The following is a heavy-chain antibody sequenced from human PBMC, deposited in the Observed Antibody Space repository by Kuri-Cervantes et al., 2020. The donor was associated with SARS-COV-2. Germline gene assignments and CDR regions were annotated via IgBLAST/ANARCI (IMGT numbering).Heavy chain of an antibody. CDR1: GGSISSYY. CDR3: ARYSSSWYGWYFDL. CDR2: INHSGST. Sequence: SETLSLTCTVSGGSISSYYWSWIRQPPGKGLEWIGEINHSGSTNYNPSLKSRVTISVDTSKNQFSLKLSSVTAADTAVYYCARYSSSWYGWYFDLWGRGTLVTVSS. D-gene: IGHD6-13*01. V-gene: IGHV4-34*01. J-gene: IGHJ2*01.